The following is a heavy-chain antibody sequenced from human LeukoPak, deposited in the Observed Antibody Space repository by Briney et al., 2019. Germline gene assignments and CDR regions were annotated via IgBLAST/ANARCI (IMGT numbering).Heavy chain of an antibody. Sequence: PGGSLRLSCTASGFTFGDFAMSWVRQAPGKGLERVGFIRSKAYGGTTEYAASVKGRFTTSRDDSKSIAYLQMNSLKTEDTAVYYCTRDAFEKNYYDSSGIDYWGQGTLVTVSS. J-gene: IGHJ4*02. CDR3: TRDAFEKNYYDSSGIDY. V-gene: IGHV3-49*04. CDR2: IRSKAYGGTT. CDR1: GFTFGDFA. D-gene: IGHD3-22*01.